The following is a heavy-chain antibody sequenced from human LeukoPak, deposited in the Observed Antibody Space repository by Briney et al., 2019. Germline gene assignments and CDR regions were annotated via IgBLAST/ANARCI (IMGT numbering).Heavy chain of an antibody. J-gene: IGHJ5*02. D-gene: IGHD3-10*01. Sequence: SETLSLTCTVSAGXISNYYCNWMRQSPGKGLEWIAHITYSGSTKSNPSLSSRVTQSVDTSKNEFSLKLSSVTAADTAVYYCARRISGSGFGESNWLDPWGQGILVTVSS. CDR2: ITYSGST. CDR3: ARRISGSGFGESNWLDP. V-gene: IGHV4-59*08. CDR1: AGXISNYY.